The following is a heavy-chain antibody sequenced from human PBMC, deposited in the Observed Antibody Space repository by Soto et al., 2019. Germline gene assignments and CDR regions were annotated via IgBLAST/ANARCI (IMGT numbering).Heavy chain of an antibody. Sequence: SETLSLTCTVSGGSISSGGYSWSWIRQHPGKGLEWIGYIYYSGSTYYNPSLKSRVTISVDTSKNQFSLKLSSVTAADTAVYYCAREAAAGTTSAFDIWGQGTMVT. D-gene: IGHD6-13*01. CDR2: IYYSGST. CDR3: AREAAAGTTSAFDI. J-gene: IGHJ3*02. CDR1: GGSISSGGYS. V-gene: IGHV4-31*03.